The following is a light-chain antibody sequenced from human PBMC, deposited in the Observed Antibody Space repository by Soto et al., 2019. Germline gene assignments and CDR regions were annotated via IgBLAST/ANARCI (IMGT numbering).Light chain of an antibody. CDR3: QQYKSYAWT. CDR2: DAS. Sequence: EIQMTQSQATLSASVGDRVTITCRASQSVSYWLAWYQQKPGKAPKLLVHDASTLLSGVPSRFSGSVSGTEFILTIGSLQPDDFATYYCQQYKSYAWTFGQGTKV. CDR1: QSVSYW. V-gene: IGKV1-5*01. J-gene: IGKJ1*01.